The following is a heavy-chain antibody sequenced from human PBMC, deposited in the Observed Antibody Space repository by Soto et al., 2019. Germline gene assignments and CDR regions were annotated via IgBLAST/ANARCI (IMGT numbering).Heavy chain of an antibody. D-gene: IGHD3-10*01. CDR3: ARQGGSGSYGDWFDP. CDR1: GGSISSSSYY. Sequence: LSLTCTVSGGSISSSSYYWGWIRQPPGKGLEWIGSIYYSGSTYYNPSLKSRVTISVDTSKNQFSLKLSSVTAADTAVYYCARQGGSGSYGDWFDPWGQGTLVTVSS. V-gene: IGHV4-39*01. J-gene: IGHJ5*02. CDR2: IYYSGST.